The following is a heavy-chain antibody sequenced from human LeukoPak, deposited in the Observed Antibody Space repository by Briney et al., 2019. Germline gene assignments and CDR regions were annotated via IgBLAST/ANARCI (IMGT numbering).Heavy chain of an antibody. J-gene: IGHJ3*02. CDR3: ANFPPPQQLVPFAGDAFDI. Sequence: SSETLSLTCAVYGGSFSGYYWSWIRQPPGKGLEWIGEINHRGSTNYNPSLKSRVTISVDTSKNQFSLKLSSVTAADTAVYYCANFPPPQQLVPFAGDAFDIWGQGTMVTVSS. CDR2: INHRGST. D-gene: IGHD6-13*01. CDR1: GGSFSGYY. V-gene: IGHV4-34*01.